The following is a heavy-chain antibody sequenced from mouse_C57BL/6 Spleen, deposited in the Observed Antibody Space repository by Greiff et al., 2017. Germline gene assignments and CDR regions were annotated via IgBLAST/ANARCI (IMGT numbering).Heavy chain of an antibody. Sequence: QVQLQQSGAELVRPGTSVKVSCKASGYAFTNYLIEWVKQRPGQGLEWIGVINPGSGGTNYNEKFKGKATLTADKSSSTAYMQLSSLTSEDSAVYFCARSGVYYGNYFDYWGQGTTLTVSS. CDR3: ARSGVYYGNYFDY. J-gene: IGHJ2*01. CDR2: INPGSGGT. D-gene: IGHD2-1*01. V-gene: IGHV1-54*01. CDR1: GYAFTNYL.